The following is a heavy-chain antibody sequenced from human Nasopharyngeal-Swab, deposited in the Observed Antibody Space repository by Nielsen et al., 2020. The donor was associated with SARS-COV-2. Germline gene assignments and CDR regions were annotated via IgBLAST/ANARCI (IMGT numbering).Heavy chain of an antibody. D-gene: IGHD6-19*01. CDR2: ISGSGSNT. CDR1: GFTFDNYA. CDR3: AKDGGGWYTSGWYYFDS. V-gene: IGHV3-23*01. Sequence: GRSLRLSCAASGFTFDNYAMSWVRQPPGRGLEWVSSISGSGSNTYYRDSVKGRFTISRDNSQNTLYLQMNSLRAEDTALYYCAKDGGGWYTSGWYYFDSWGQQILVTVSS. J-gene: IGHJ4*02.